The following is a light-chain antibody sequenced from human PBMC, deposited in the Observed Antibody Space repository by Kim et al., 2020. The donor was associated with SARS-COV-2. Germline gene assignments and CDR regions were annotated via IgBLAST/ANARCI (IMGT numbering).Light chain of an antibody. V-gene: IGLV4-69*01. Sequence: QPVLTQSPSASASLGASVKLTCTLSSGNSSYAIAWHQQQPEKGPRYLMKLNSDGSHSKGDGIPDRFSGSSSGAERYLTISSLQSEDEADYYCQTWGTGIVVFGGGTQLTVL. J-gene: IGLJ2*01. CDR2: LNSDGSH. CDR1: SGNSSYA. CDR3: QTWGTGIVV.